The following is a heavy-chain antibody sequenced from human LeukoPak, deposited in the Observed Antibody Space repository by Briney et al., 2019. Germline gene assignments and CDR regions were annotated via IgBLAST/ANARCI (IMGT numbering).Heavy chain of an antibody. J-gene: IGHJ4*02. CDR1: GGSISSSGYC. V-gene: IGHV4-39*07. CDR3: ARVSQPQGGTLYYFDY. D-gene: IGHD3-16*01. Sequence: PSETLSLTCTVSGGSISSSGYCWGWIRQPPGKGLEWIGSIDYSGNTNYNPSLKSRVTISVDTSKNQFSLKLSSVTAADTAVYYCARVSQPQGGTLYYFDYWGQGTLVTVSS. CDR2: IDYSGNT.